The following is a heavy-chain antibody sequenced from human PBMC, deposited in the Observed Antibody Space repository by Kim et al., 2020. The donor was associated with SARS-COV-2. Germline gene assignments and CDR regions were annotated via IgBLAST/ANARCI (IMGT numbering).Heavy chain of an antibody. CDR3: ARTKYYDFWSGLENYGMDV. V-gene: IGHV3-74*01. CDR1: GFTFISYW. D-gene: IGHD3-3*01. J-gene: IGHJ6*02. CDR2: INSDGSST. Sequence: GGSLRLSCAASGFTFISYWMHWVRQAPGKGLVWVSRINSDGSSTSYADSVKGRFTISRDNAKNTLYLQMNSLRAEDTAVYYCARTKYYDFWSGLENYGMDVWGQGTTVTVSS.